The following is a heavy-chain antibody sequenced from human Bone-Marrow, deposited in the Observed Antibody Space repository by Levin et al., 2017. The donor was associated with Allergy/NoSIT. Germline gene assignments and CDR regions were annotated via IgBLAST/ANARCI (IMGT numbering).Heavy chain of an antibody. CDR2: IGTAGDT. CDR3: ARGRGGGDANNYLDY. Sequence: PGGSLRLSCAASGFTFSSYDMHWVRQATGKGLEWVSAIGTAGDTYYPGSVKGRFTISRENAKNSLYLQMNSLRAGDTAVYYCARGRGGGDANNYLDYWGQGTLVTVSS. V-gene: IGHV3-13*01. J-gene: IGHJ4*02. D-gene: IGHD2-21*02. CDR1: GFTFSSYD.